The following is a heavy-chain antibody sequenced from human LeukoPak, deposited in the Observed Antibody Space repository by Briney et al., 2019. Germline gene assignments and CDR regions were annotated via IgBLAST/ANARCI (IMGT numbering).Heavy chain of an antibody. CDR1: GGSFSCYY. CDR3: ARGRRAYCSSTSCFGRNWFDP. V-gene: IGHV4-34*01. D-gene: IGHD2-2*01. J-gene: IGHJ5*02. CDR2: INHSGST. Sequence: SETLSLTCAVYGGSFSCYYWSWIRQPPGKGLERIGEINHSGSTNYNPSLKSRVTISVDTSKNQFSLKLSSVTAADTAVYYCARGRRAYCSSTSCFGRNWFDPWGQGTLVAVSS.